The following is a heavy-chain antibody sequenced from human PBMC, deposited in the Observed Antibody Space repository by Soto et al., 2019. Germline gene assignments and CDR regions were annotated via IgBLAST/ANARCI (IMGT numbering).Heavy chain of an antibody. J-gene: IGHJ5*02. Sequence: QITLKESGPTLVKPTQTLTLTCTFSGFSLTTRGVGVGWIRQPPGKALECLALIYWDDDKRYSPSLQSRLSTTKDTPNNQVVLTMTNVDPVDTATYYCAHIPNYYQSDGFDPWGQGTLVSVSS. D-gene: IGHD3-10*01. CDR3: AHIPNYYQSDGFDP. CDR2: IYWDDDK. CDR1: GFSLTTRGVG. V-gene: IGHV2-5*02.